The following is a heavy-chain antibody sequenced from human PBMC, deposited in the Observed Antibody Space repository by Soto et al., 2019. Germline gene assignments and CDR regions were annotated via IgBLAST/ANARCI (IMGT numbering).Heavy chain of an antibody. CDR2: INSDGSST. CDR1: GFTFSSYW. V-gene: IGHV3-74*01. CDR3: VRTSLVVAAATRAAY. Sequence: EVQLVESGGGLVQPVGSLRLSCAASGFTFSSYWMHWVRQAPGKGLVWVSRINSDGSSTSYADSVKGRCTISRDNAKNTLYLQMNRLRAEDTAVYYCVRTSLVVAAATRAAYWGQGTLVTVSS. J-gene: IGHJ4*02. D-gene: IGHD2-15*01.